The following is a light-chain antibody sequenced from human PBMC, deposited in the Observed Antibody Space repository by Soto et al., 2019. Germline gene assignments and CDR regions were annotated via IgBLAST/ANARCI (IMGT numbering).Light chain of an antibody. CDR1: QSISDN. V-gene: IGKV3-11*01. CDR3: QQRSNWPWK. CDR2: DAS. J-gene: IGKJ1*01. Sequence: ETVLTQSPATLSLSPGERATLFCMASQSISDNLAWYIQTPGQAPRLLIYDASNRATGIPARFSGSGSGTDFTLTISSLEPEDFAVYYCQQRSNWPWKCGQGTKGDIK.